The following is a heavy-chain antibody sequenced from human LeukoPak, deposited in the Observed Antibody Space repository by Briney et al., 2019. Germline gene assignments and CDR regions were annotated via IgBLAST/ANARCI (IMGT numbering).Heavy chain of an antibody. CDR2: INHSGST. CDR3: ARATDYPWYFDY. J-gene: IGHJ4*02. Sequence: SETLSLTCAVYGGSFSGYYWSWIRQPPGKGLECIGEINHSGSTNYNPSLKSRVTISVDTSKNQFSLKLNSVTAADTAVYYCARATDYPWYFDYWGQGTLVTVSS. V-gene: IGHV4-34*01. CDR1: GGSFSGYY. D-gene: IGHD4-11*01.